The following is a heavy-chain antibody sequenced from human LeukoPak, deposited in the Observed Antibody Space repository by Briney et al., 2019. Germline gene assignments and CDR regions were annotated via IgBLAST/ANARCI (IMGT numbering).Heavy chain of an antibody. D-gene: IGHD3-3*01. V-gene: IGHV3-23*01. J-gene: IGHJ4*02. CDR3: AISKPYYDFWSGYLTTFDY. Sequence: GGSLRLSCAASGFTFSSYAVSWVRQAPGKGLEWVSAISGSGGSTYYADSVKGRFTISRDNSKNTLYLQMNSLRAEDTAVYYRAISKPYYDFWSGYLTTFDYWGQGTLVTVSS. CDR2: ISGSGGST. CDR1: GFTFSSYA.